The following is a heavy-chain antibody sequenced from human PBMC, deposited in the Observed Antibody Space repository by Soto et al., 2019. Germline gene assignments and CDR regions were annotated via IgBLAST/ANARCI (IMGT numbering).Heavy chain of an antibody. Sequence: PGGSLRLACAASGVSLSSYWMDWVRQAQGKGLVWVSRINSDGSSTSYADSVKGRFTISRDNAKNTLYLQMNSLRAEDTAVYYCARVSQPYYYGSGGHNHDAFDIWGQGTMVTVSS. D-gene: IGHD3-10*01. J-gene: IGHJ3*02. V-gene: IGHV3-74*01. CDR1: GVSLSSYW. CDR2: INSDGSST. CDR3: ARVSQPYYYGSGGHNHDAFDI.